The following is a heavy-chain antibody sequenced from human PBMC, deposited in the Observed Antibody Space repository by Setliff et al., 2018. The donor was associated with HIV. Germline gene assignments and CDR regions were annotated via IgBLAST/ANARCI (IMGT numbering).Heavy chain of an antibody. J-gene: IGHJ4*02. CDR3: AKEPKLGGIAAPFDY. D-gene: IGHD6-6*01. V-gene: IGHV3-23*01. CDR2: ISGSGETT. CDR1: GFTFSSYA. Sequence: GGSLRLSCAASGFTFSSYAMSWVRQAPGKGLEWVSVISGSGETTYYADSVKGRFTISRDNSKNTVFLQMNSLRGEDTAVYYCAKEPKLGGIAAPFDYWGQGTLVTVSS.